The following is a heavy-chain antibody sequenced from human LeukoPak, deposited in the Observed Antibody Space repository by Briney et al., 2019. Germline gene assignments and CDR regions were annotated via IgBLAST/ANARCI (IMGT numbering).Heavy chain of an antibody. D-gene: IGHD3-22*01. CDR2: IFYSGST. CDR1: GGSISSSSYY. CDR3: ARYWGPYDNSGAYFDY. V-gene: IGHV4-39*01. J-gene: IGHJ4*02. Sequence: SETLSLTCTVSGGSISSSSYYWGWIRQPPGKGLEWIGSIFYSGSTYYNPSLQSRVTISVDTSKNQFSLKLSSVTAADTAMYYCARYWGPYDNSGAYFDYWGQGTLVTVSS.